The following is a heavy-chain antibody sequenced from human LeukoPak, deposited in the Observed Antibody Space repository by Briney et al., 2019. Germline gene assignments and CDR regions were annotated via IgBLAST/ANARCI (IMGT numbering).Heavy chain of an antibody. J-gene: IGHJ3*02. CDR2: INPNSGGT. V-gene: IGHV1-2*02. CDR1: GYTFTRYY. D-gene: IGHD3-3*01. Sequence: ASVKVSCKASGYTFTRYYMHWVRQAPGQGLEWMGWINPNSGGTNYAQKFQGRVTMTRDTSISTAYMELSRLRSDDTAVYYCARGGRFLEWDDAFDIWGQGTMVTVSS. CDR3: ARGGRFLEWDDAFDI.